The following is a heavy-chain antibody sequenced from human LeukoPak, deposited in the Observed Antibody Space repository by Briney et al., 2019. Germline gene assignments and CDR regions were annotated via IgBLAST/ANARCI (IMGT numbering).Heavy chain of an antibody. Sequence: PSETLSLTCTVSGGSMTNYYWSWIRQTPRKGLEWMGYIFYTGNTDYNPSLKSRLTISVDTSKNQFSLNLRSVTTADTGVYLCARGLVVGAGRFDPWGQGTLAIVSS. CDR1: GGSMTNYY. D-gene: IGHD3-22*01. CDR3: ARGLVVGAGRFDP. CDR2: IFYTGNT. V-gene: IGHV4-59*01. J-gene: IGHJ5*02.